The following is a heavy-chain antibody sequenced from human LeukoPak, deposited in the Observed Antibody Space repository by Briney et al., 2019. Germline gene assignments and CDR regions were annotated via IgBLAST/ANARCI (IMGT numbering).Heavy chain of an antibody. V-gene: IGHV4-61*09. CDR2: IYTSGST. Sequence: SQTLSLTCTVSGGSISSGSYYWSWIRQPAGKGLEWIGHIYTSGSTKYNPSLKSRVTISADTSKNQFSLKLSSVTAAGTAVYYCARDFVIAATAEYFQYWGQGTLVTVSS. D-gene: IGHD6-13*01. CDR3: ARDFVIAATAEYFQY. CDR1: GGSISSGSYY. J-gene: IGHJ1*01.